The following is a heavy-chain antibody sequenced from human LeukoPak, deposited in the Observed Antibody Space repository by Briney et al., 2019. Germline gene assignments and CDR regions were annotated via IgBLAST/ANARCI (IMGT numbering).Heavy chain of an antibody. V-gene: IGHV4-34*01. Sequence: PSETLSLTCAVYGGSFSGYYWSWIRQPPGKGLEWIGEINHSGSTNYNPSLKSRVTISVDTSKNQFSLKLSSVTAADTAVYYCARDRRYYYGMDVWGQGTTVTVPS. J-gene: IGHJ6*02. CDR2: INHSGST. CDR3: ARDRRYYYGMDV. CDR1: GGSFSGYY.